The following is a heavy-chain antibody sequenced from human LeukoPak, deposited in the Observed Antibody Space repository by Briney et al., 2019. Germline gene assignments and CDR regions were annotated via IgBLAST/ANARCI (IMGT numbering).Heavy chain of an antibody. J-gene: IGHJ4*02. CDR2: ISWNSGSI. D-gene: IGHD6-19*01. Sequence: GGSLRLSCAASGFTFDDYAMHWVRQAPGKGLEWASGISWNSGSIGYADSVKGRFTISRDNAKNSLYLQMNSLRAEDTALYYCAKDTLIAVATYAEGYFDYWGQGTLVTVSS. CDR3: AKDTLIAVATYAEGYFDY. V-gene: IGHV3-9*01. CDR1: GFTFDDYA.